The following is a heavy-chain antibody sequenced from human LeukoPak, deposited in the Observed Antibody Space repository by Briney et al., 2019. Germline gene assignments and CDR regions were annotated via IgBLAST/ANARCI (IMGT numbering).Heavy chain of an antibody. CDR1: GFTFSSYG. D-gene: IGHD6-19*01. J-gene: IGHJ4*02. V-gene: IGHV3-33*01. CDR2: IWYDGSNK. Sequence: GRSLRLSCAASGFTFSSYGMHWVRQAPGKGLEWVAVIWYDGSNKYYADSVKGRFTISRDNSKNTLYLQMNSLRAEDTAVYYCARDDSSGWYDYWGQGTLVTVSS. CDR3: ARDDSSGWYDY.